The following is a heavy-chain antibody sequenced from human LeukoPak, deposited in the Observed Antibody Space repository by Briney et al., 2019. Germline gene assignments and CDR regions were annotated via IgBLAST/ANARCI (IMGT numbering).Heavy chain of an antibody. V-gene: IGHV3-23*01. CDR1: GFTFSHYA. D-gene: IGHD5-12*01. CDR2: ISGGSGKT. CDR3: AKHGRGNNSRDYFEY. J-gene: IGHJ4*02. Sequence: GGSLRLSCAASGFTFSHYAMSWVRQAPGKGLEWVSTISGGSGKTYYTDSVKGRFTISRDHSENTLYLQMNSLRAEDTAVYHCAKHGRGNNSRDYFEYWGQGTLVTVSS.